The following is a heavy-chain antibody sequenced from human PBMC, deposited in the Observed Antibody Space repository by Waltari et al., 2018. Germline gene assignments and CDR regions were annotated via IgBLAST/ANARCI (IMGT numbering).Heavy chain of an antibody. D-gene: IGHD6-13*01. Sequence: HITLKESALTRVNPTQTLTATCIFSGITLSTSGVAVGWFLPPPGKALEWLALIYWNDDKRYSPSLKSRLTITKDTSKNQVVLTMTNMDPVDTATYYCAHRLSIAAASAFDIWGQGTMVTVSS. CDR3: AHRLSIAAASAFDI. CDR2: IYWNDDK. V-gene: IGHV2-5*01. CDR1: GITLSTSGVA. J-gene: IGHJ3*02.